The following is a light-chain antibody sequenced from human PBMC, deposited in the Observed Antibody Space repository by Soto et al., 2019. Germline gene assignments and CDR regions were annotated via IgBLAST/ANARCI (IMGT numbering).Light chain of an antibody. CDR3: LQDHDYQWT. Sequence: AIQLTQSPSSLSASVGDRVTITCRASQAIRTALGWYQQRPGKVPKLLIYAASTLQSGVPSRFSGSGSGTDFTLTISSLQPEDFATYYCLQDHDYQWTFGQGTKLEIK. J-gene: IGKJ2*02. CDR2: AAS. V-gene: IGKV1-6*01. CDR1: QAIRTA.